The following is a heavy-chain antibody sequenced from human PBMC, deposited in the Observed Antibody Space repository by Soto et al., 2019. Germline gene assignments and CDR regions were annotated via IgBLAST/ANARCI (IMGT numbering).Heavy chain of an antibody. J-gene: IGHJ6*02. D-gene: IGHD3-10*01. CDR2: INPNSGGT. V-gene: IGHV1-2*02. CDR1: GYTFTGYY. Sequence: GASVKVSCKXSGYTFTGYYMHWVRQAPGQGLEWMGWINPNSGGTNYAQKFQGRVTMTRDTSISTAYMELSRLRSDDTAVYYCARRYYSGSGSYYGLDVWGQGTTVTVSS. CDR3: ARRYYSGSGSYYGLDV.